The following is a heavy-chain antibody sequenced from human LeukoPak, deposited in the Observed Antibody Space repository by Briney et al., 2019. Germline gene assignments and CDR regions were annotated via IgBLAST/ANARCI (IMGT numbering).Heavy chain of an antibody. D-gene: IGHD3-22*01. CDR2: INGVSEK. V-gene: IGHV3-7*01. J-gene: IGHJ4*02. CDR1: GFTFSSYW. CDR3: ARDYLDSSGAHYDY. Sequence: GGSLRLSCAASGFTFSSYWMSWVRQAPGKGLECVANINGVSEKRYVDSVKGRFTISRDNEKNSLYLQMNSQRVEDTAIYYCARDYLDSSGAHYDYWGQGTLVTVSS.